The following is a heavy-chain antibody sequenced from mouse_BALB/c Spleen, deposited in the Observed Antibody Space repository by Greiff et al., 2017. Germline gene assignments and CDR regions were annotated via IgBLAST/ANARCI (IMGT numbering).Heavy chain of an antibody. CDR3: ARSGLTPITTASWFAY. V-gene: IGHV5-17*02. Sequence: EVMLVESGGGLVQPGGSRKLSCAASGFTFSSFGMHWVRQAPEKGLEWVAYISSGSSTIYYADTVKGRFTISRDNPKNTLFLQMTSLRSEDTAMYYCARSGLTPITTASWFAYWGQGTLVTVSA. J-gene: IGHJ3*01. CDR2: ISSGSSTI. D-gene: IGHD1-2*01. CDR1: GFTFSSFG.